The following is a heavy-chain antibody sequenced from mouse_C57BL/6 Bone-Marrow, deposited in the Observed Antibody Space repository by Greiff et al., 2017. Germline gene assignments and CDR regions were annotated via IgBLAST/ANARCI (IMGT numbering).Heavy chain of an antibody. J-gene: IGHJ2*01. CDR1: GFNIKDDY. CDR3: TTGVHY. V-gene: IGHV14-4*01. Sequence: VQLQQSGAELVRPGASVKLSCTASGFNIKDDYMHWVKQRPEKGLEWIGWIDPENGDPEYASKFQGKATITADTSSNTAYRQLSSLTSEDTAVYYCTTGVHYWGQGTTLTVSS. CDR2: IDPENGDP.